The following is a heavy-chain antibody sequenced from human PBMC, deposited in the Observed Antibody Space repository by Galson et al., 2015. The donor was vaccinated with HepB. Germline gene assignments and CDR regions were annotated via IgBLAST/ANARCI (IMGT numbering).Heavy chain of an antibody. CDR3: ARASRPFLWFGTNFKNGSPYYFDY. Sequence: SLRLSCAASGFTFSSYAMHWVRQAPGKGLEYVSAISSNGGSTYYANSVKGRFTISRDNSKNTLYLQMGSLRAEDMAVYYCARASRPFLWFGTNFKNGSPYYFDYWGQGTLVTVSS. D-gene: IGHD3-10*01. CDR1: GFTFSSYA. CDR2: ISSNGGST. J-gene: IGHJ4*02. V-gene: IGHV3-64*01.